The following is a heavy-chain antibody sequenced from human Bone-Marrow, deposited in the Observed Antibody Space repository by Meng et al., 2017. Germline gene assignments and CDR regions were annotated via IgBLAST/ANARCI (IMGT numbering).Heavy chain of an antibody. Sequence: SETLSLTCAVYGGSLSGYYWSWIRQPPGKGLEWIGEINHSGSTNYNPSLTSRVTISVDTSKNQFSLKLSSVTAADTAVYYCARGLSGSGSLFDPWGQGTLVTVSS. CDR1: GGSLSGYY. J-gene: IGHJ5*02. CDR2: INHSGST. D-gene: IGHD3-10*01. CDR3: ARGLSGSGSLFDP. V-gene: IGHV4-34*01.